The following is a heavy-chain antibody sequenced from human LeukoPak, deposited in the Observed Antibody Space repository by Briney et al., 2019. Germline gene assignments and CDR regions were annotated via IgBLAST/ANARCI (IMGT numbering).Heavy chain of an antibody. CDR3: ARGYCGSISCYVDY. D-gene: IGHD2-2*01. V-gene: IGHV3-30*04. CDR2: ISYDGSNK. J-gene: IGHJ4*02. CDR1: GFIFSNYA. Sequence: PERSLRLSCAASGFIFSNYAIHWVRQAPGKGLEWVAVISYDGSNKYYADSVKGRFTISRDISKNTLYLQMNSLRAEDTAVYYCARGYCGSISCYVDYWGQGTLVTVSS.